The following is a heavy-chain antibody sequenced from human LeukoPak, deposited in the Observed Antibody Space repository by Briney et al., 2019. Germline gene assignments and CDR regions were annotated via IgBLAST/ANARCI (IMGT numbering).Heavy chain of an antibody. CDR1: GFTFTYYW. D-gene: IGHD3-22*01. V-gene: IGHV3-7*03. Sequence: PGGSLRLSCAASGFTFTYYWMGWVRQAPGKGLEWVANIRADGGETFYVDSVKGRFTIPKDNAKNSLYLQMNSLRAEDTAVYYCARARVGYYRNYFDYWGQGTLVTVSS. J-gene: IGHJ4*02. CDR2: IRADGGET. CDR3: ARARVGYYRNYFDY.